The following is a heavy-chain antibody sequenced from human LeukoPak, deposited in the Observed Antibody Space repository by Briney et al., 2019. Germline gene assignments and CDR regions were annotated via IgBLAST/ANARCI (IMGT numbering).Heavy chain of an antibody. Sequence: ASVKVSCKASGYTFTKYGISWVRQAPGQGLEWMGWISAYNGNTRYTQKVQGRVSLTTDTPTSTAYMEVRSLRSEDTAVYYCARASEDISYYYYYYMDVWGKGTTVTVS. CDR2: ISAYNGNT. CDR1: GYTFTKYG. D-gene: IGHD2-15*01. CDR3: ARASEDISYYYYYYMDV. V-gene: IGHV1-18*01. J-gene: IGHJ6*03.